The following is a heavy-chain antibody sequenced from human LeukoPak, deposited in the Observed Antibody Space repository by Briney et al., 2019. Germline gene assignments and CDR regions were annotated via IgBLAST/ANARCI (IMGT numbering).Heavy chain of an antibody. CDR3: ARVYCSSTSCFYGMDV. CDR1: GFTFSNAW. CDR2: IKQDGSEK. D-gene: IGHD2-2*01. J-gene: IGHJ6*02. V-gene: IGHV3-7*03. Sequence: GGSLRLSCGASGFTFSNAWMSWVRQAPGKGLEWVANIKQDGSEKYYVDSVKGRFTISRDNAKNSLYLQMNSLRAEDTAVYYCARVYCSSTSCFYGMDVWGQGTTVTVSS.